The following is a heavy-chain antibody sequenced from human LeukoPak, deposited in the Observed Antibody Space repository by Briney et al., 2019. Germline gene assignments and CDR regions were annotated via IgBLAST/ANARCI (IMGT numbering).Heavy chain of an antibody. CDR1: GFTFSSYS. Sequence: PGGSLRLSCAASGFTFSSYSMNWVRQAPGKGLEWVSSISSSSSYIYYADSVKGRFTISRDNAKNSLYLQMNSLRAEDTAVYYCARASTFDDIVVVPAALPDYWGQGTLVTVSS. CDR3: ARASTFDDIVVVPAALPDY. CDR2: ISSSSSYI. J-gene: IGHJ4*02. V-gene: IGHV3-21*01. D-gene: IGHD2-2*01.